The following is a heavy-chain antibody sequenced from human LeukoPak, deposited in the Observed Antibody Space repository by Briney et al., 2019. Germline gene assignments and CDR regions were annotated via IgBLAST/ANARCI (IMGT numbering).Heavy chain of an antibody. CDR2: INHSGST. CDR1: GGSFSGYY. CDR3: ARSSSGWYVPDYFDY. J-gene: IGHJ4*02. Sequence: SETLSLTCGVYGGSFSGYYWSWIHQPPGKGLEWIGEINHSGSTNYNPSLKSRVTISVDTSKNQFSLKLSSVTAAETAVYYCARSSSGWYVPDYFDYWGQGTLVTVSS. V-gene: IGHV4-34*01. D-gene: IGHD6-19*01.